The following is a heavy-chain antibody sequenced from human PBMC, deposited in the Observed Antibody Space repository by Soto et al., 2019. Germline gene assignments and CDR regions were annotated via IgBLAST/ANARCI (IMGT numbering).Heavy chain of an antibody. D-gene: IGHD6-19*01. CDR3: ASPPVAGTNHICDYFDY. CDR2: IIPIFGTA. V-gene: IGHV1-69*06. J-gene: IGHJ4*02. CDR1: GGTFSSYA. Sequence: SVKVSCKASGGTFSSYAISWVRQAPGQGLEWMGGIIPIFGTANYAQKFQGRVTITADKSTSTAYMELSSLRSEDTAVYYCASPPVAGTNHICDYFDYWGQGTLVTVSS.